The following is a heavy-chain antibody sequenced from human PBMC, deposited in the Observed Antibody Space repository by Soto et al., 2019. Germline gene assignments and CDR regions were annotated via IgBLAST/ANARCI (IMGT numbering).Heavy chain of an antibody. Sequence: QVQLQDSGPGLVTPSETLSLTCTVSGGSISSYYWSWIRQPPGKGLEWIGDIYYRGSTNYNPSLKSRVTISVDTSKNQFSRKLSSVPAADTAVYYCARHSAGIQASDYWGQGTMVTVSS. J-gene: IGHJ4*02. CDR3: ARHSAGIQASDY. V-gene: IGHV4-59*08. CDR1: GGSISSYY. CDR2: IYYRGST.